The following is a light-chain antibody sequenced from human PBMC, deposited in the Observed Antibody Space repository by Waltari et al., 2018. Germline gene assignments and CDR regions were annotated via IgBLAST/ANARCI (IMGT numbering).Light chain of an antibody. CDR3: QQYGSSPPT. J-gene: IGKJ2*01. CDR1: QSLSSSY. V-gene: IGKV3-20*01. Sequence: EIVLTQSPGTLSLSPGERATISCRASQSLSSSYLAWYQQKPGQAPRLLIYGASSRATGIPDRFSGSGSGTDFTLTITSLEPEDFAGYSCQQYGSSPPTFGQGTKLEIK. CDR2: GAS.